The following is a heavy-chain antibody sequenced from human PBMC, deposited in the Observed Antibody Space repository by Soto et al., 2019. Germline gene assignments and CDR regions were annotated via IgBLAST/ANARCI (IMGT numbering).Heavy chain of an antibody. D-gene: IGHD3-3*01. CDR2: MNPNSGNT. V-gene: IGHV1-8*01. Sequence: AASVKVSCKASGYTFTSYDINWVRQATGQGLEWMGWMNPNSGNTGYAQKFQGRVTMTRNTSISTAYMELSSLRSEDTAVYYCARGGSLRFLDWLPHYHYYMDVWGKGTSVTVSS. CDR3: ARGGSLRFLDWLPHYHYYMDV. CDR1: GYTFTSYD. J-gene: IGHJ6*03.